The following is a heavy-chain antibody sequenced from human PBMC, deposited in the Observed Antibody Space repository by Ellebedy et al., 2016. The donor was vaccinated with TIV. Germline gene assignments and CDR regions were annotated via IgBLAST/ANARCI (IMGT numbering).Heavy chain of an antibody. CDR2: IRQDGTK. D-gene: IGHD4-17*01. CDR1: GFSFSSYW. V-gene: IGHV3-7*03. J-gene: IGHJ6*02. CDR3: ARDGAYGDYAPGQYGMDV. Sequence: GGSLGLSCAVSGFSFSSYWMSWVRQAPGKGLEWVANIRQDGTKNFVDSVKGRFTISRDNAHNSLYLQMNSLRVEDTAVYYCARDGAYGDYAPGQYGMDVWGQGTTVIVS.